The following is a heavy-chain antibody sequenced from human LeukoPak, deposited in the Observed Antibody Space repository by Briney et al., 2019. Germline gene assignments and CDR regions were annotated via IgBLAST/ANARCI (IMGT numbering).Heavy chain of an antibody. V-gene: IGHV1-46*01. CDR1: GYTFTSYY. D-gene: IGHD2-2*01. CDR2: INPSGVST. Sequence: EASVKVSCKASGYTFTSYYIHWVRQAPGQGLEWMGIINPSGVSTTYAQKFQGRVTMTKDTSTSTVYMELSSLRSEDPAVYYCAGPGYCSRTSCYSGPLMVGAFDIWGQGTMVTVPS. CDR3: AGPGYCSRTSCYSGPLMVGAFDI. J-gene: IGHJ3*02.